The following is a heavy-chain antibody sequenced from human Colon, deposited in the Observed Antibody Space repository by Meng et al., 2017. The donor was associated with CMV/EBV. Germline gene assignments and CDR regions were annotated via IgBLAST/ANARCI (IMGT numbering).Heavy chain of an antibody. V-gene: IGHV3-23*01. CDR2: ISGSGYSA. J-gene: IGHJ4*02. CDR3: AKGLSASQYYFDS. Sequence: GESLRLSCAASGITLSNYAMSWVRQAPGKGLEWVSRISGSGYSADYADSVKGRFTISRDNSKNTLFLQMNSLRVEDTAVYYCAKGLSASQYYFDSWGQGTLVTVSS. CDR1: GITLSNYA. D-gene: IGHD3-16*01.